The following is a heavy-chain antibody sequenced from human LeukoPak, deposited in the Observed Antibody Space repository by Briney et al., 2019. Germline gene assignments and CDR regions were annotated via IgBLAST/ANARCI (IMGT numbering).Heavy chain of an antibody. CDR1: GFTFSSYW. J-gene: IGHJ4*02. V-gene: IGHV3-7*01. CDR3: ARDAGNSSGWNDFDY. CDR2: IKQNGGEK. Sequence: PGGSLRLSCGVSGFTFSSYWMNWVRQAPGKGLEWVASIKQNGGEKSYVDSVKGRFTISRDNAKNSLYLQMSSLRAEDTAVYYCARDAGNSSGWNDFDYWGQGTLVTVSS. D-gene: IGHD6-19*01.